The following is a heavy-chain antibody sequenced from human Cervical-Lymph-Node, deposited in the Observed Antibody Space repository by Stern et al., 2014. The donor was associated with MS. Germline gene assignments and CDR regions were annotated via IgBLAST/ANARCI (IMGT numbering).Heavy chain of an antibody. CDR3: ALPEHS. CDR1: GVSFSNYY. V-gene: IGHV4-34*01. J-gene: IGHJ4*02. CDR2: INHGGST. Sequence: QVQLQQWGAGLLRPSETLSLTCEVSGVSFSNYYWSWIRQPPGKRPEWIGDINHGGSTNYNPSLRGRVTLSVDASKTQFSLNLTSVTAADTAVYYCALPEHSWGQGSLVTVTS.